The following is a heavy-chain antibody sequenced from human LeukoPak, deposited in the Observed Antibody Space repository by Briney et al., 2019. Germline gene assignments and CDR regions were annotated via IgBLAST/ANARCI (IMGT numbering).Heavy chain of an antibody. CDR3: ARDRYGSGSFDL. J-gene: IGHJ2*01. Sequence: SETLSLTCTVSGGSISSYYWSWIRQPPGKGLEWIGYIYYSGSTYYNPSLKSRVTISVDTSKNQFSLKLSSVTAADTAVYYCARDRYGSGSFDLWGRGTLVTVSS. CDR2: IYYSGST. V-gene: IGHV4-30-4*01. CDR1: GGSISSYY. D-gene: IGHD3-10*01.